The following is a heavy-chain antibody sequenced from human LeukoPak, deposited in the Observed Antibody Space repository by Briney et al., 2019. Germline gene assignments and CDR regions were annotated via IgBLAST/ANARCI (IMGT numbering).Heavy chain of an antibody. D-gene: IGHD3-3*01. CDR3: ARERSGSEIFARSFDI. Sequence: SETLSLTCTVSGGSISSSSYYWGWIRQPPGKGLEWIGEINHSGSTNYNPSLKSRVTISVDKSKNQFSLKLSSVTAADTAVYYCARERSGSEIFARSFDIWGQGTMVTVSS. CDR2: INHSGST. J-gene: IGHJ3*02. CDR1: GGSISSSSYY. V-gene: IGHV4-39*07.